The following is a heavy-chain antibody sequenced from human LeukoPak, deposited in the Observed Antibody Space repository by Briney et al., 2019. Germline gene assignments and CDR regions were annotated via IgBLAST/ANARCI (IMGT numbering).Heavy chain of an antibody. Sequence: ASVKVSCKSSGYTFTDYYMHWVRQAPGQGLEWMGWINSNSGGTNYAQKFQGRVTMTRDTSISTAYMELSSLRSDDTAVYYCARVLVPAGGGVVDYWGQGTLVTVSS. V-gene: IGHV1-2*02. CDR3: ARVLVPAGGGVVDY. D-gene: IGHD2-8*02. J-gene: IGHJ4*02. CDR2: INSNSGGT. CDR1: GYTFTDYY.